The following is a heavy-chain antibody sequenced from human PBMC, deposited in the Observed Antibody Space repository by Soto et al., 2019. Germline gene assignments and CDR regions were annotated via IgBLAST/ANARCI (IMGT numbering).Heavy chain of an antibody. J-gene: IGHJ4*02. Sequence: AVGSLILSCAAAGITFSNYWMHWVRRAPGKGLVWVSRMDGDGNTDYADSVKGRFTISRDNAKNTLYMQMNSLRAEDTAVYYCARVHDDIVVVPAAIRVRYFDYWGQGTLVTVSS. V-gene: IGHV3-74*01. CDR2: MDGDGNT. CDR3: ARVHDDIVVVPAAIRVRYFDY. CDR1: GITFSNYW. D-gene: IGHD2-2*01.